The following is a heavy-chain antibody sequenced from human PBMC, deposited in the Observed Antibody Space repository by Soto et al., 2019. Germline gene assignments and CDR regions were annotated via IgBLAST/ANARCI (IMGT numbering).Heavy chain of an antibody. J-gene: IGHJ5*01. V-gene: IGHV4-31*03. CDR3: ATDSGGPPLNRFDS. Sequence: SDTLSLTCTVSGGSLREFGHFWTWIRQRPWLGLEWIGYSTYTGVTYYSPSLQSRISISVDTSKNQFSLTLNSVTAADTAVNYCATDSGGPPLNRFDSWGQGTLVTVPS. CDR1: GGSLREFGHF. D-gene: IGHD3-16*01. CDR2: STYTGVT.